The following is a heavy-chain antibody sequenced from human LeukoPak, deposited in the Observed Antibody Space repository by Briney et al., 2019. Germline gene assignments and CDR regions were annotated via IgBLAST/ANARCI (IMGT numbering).Heavy chain of an antibody. J-gene: IGHJ5*02. CDR3: ARDRVTIFGVAGGFDP. Sequence: SVKVSCKASGGTFSSYAISWVRQAPGQGLEWMGGIIPIFGTANYAQKFQGRVTITADESTSTAYMELSSLRSEDTAVYYCARDRVTIFGVAGGFDPWGQGTLVTVFS. V-gene: IGHV1-69*13. CDR1: GGTFSSYA. D-gene: IGHD3-3*01. CDR2: IIPIFGTA.